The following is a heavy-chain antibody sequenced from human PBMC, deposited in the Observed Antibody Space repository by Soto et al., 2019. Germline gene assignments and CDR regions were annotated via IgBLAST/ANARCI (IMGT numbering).Heavy chain of an antibody. J-gene: IGHJ6*02. CDR2: ISSSGSSI. CDR1: GLTFSDCY. V-gene: IGHV3-11*01. Sequence: QVQLVESGGGLVKPGGSLRLSCAASGLTFSDCYMNWIRQAPGKGLEWVSYISSSGSSINYAGSVKGRFTISRDNAKNSLYLQMHSLRAEDTAMYYCARVRFGEWGHAMDVWGQGTTVTVSS. D-gene: IGHD3-10*01. CDR3: ARVRFGEWGHAMDV.